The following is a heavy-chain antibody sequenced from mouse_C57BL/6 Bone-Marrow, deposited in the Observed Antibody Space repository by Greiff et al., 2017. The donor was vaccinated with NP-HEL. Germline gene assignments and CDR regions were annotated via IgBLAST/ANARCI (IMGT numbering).Heavy chain of an antibody. CDR2: IRSKSNNYAT. CDR1: GFSFNTYA. CDR3: VRQGYYGSSSFAY. V-gene: IGHV10-1*01. Sequence: EVKVEESGGGLVQPKGSLKLSCAASGFSFNTYAMNWVRQAPGKGLEWVARIRSKSNNYATYYADSVKDRFTISRDDSESMLYLQMNNLKTEDTAMYYCVRQGYYGSSSFAYWGQGTLVTVSA. D-gene: IGHD1-1*01. J-gene: IGHJ3*01.